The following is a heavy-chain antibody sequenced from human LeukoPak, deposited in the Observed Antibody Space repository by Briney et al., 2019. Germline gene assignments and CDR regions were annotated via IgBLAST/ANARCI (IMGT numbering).Heavy chain of an antibody. D-gene: IGHD3-10*01. CDR2: ICAYNGNT. J-gene: IGHJ4*02. CDR1: GYTFTSYG. Sequence: GASVKVSCKASGYTFTSYGISWVRQAPGQGLEWMGWICAYNGNTNYAQKLQGRVTMTTDTSTRTAYMELRSLRSDDTAVYYCARGGSGNYYKPLDYWGQGTLVTVSS. CDR3: ARGGSGNYYKPLDY. V-gene: IGHV1-18*01.